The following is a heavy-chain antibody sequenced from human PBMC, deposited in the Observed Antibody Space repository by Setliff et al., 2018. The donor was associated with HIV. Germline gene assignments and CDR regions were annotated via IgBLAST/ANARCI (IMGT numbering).Heavy chain of an antibody. V-gene: IGHV4-61*01. CDR3: ARATQLRSGVVDPAAKYFYYYMDV. D-gene: IGHD2-2*01. Sequence: SETLSLTCTVSGGSISSGSYYWSWIRQPPGKGLEWIGYIYTTGTTDYNPSLKTRVSMSIDTSKNQFSLNLTSVTAADTALYHCARATQLRSGVVDPAAKYFYYYMDVWGKGTTVTVSS. CDR1: GGSISSGSYY. CDR2: IYTTGTT. J-gene: IGHJ6*03.